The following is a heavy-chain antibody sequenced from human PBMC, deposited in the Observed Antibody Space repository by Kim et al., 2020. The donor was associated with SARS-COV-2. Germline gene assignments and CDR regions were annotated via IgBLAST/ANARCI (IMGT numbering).Heavy chain of an antibody. D-gene: IGHD2-2*01. CDR1: GYTFTSYD. Sequence: ASVKVSCKASGYTFTSYDINWVRQATGQGLEWMGWMNPNSGNTGYAQKFQGRVTMTRNTSISTAYMELSSLRSEDTAVYYCARGIFLGVGGYYYYYGMDVCGQGTTVTVSS. CDR3: ARGIFLGVGGYYYYYGMDV. V-gene: IGHV1-8*01. J-gene: IGHJ6*02. CDR2: MNPNSGNT.